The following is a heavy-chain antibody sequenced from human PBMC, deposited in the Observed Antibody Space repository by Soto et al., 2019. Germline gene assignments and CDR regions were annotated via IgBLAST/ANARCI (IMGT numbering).Heavy chain of an antibody. J-gene: IGHJ5*02. CDR3: ARSTIAVADGFDP. D-gene: IGHD6-19*01. V-gene: IGHV3-30-3*01. CDR2: ISYDGSNK. CDR1: GFTFSSYA. Sequence: GGSLRLSCAASGFTFSSYAMHWVRQAPGKWLEWVAVISYDGSNKYYADSVKGRFTISRDNSKNTLYLQMNSLRAEDTAVYYCARSTIAVADGFDPWGQGTLVTVSS.